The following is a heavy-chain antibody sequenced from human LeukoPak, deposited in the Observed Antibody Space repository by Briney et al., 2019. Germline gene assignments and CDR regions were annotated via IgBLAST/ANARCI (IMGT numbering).Heavy chain of an antibody. J-gene: IGHJ3*02. CDR1: GFNFNTYS. Sequence: AGSLCLSCEASGFNFNTYSMAWVRQAPGRGREWVSIISRASESIFYADSVNGRVTTSRENANKSLYLQMNSLRAEDTAVYYCARDDHWGYAFDIWGQGTMVSVSS. CDR2: ISRASESI. CDR3: ARDDHWGYAFDI. D-gene: IGHD3-16*01. V-gene: IGHV3-48*01.